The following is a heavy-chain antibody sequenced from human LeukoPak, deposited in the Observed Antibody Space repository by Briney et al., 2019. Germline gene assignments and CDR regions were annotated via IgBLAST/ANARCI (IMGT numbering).Heavy chain of an antibody. V-gene: IGHV4-39*07. Sequence: PSETLSLTCAVSGGSISSNSYYWGWIRQPPGKGLEWIGSIYYSGSTYYNPSLKSRVTISVDTSKNQFSLKLSSVTAADTAVYYCARKRITGTSYDAFDIWGQGTMVTVSS. J-gene: IGHJ3*02. CDR3: ARKRITGTSYDAFDI. CDR1: GGSISSNSYY. CDR2: IYYSGST. D-gene: IGHD1-20*01.